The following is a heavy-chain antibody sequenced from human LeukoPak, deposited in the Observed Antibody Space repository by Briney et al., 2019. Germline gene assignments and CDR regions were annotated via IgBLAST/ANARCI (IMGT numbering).Heavy chain of an antibody. Sequence: PSETLSLTCAVYGGSFSGYYWSWIRQPPGKGLEWIGEINHSGSTNYNPSLKSRVTISVDTSKNQFSLKLSSVTAADAAVYYCARRDRIAGLGNDYWGQGTLVTVSS. J-gene: IGHJ4*02. CDR1: GGSFSGYY. CDR3: ARRDRIAGLGNDY. CDR2: INHSGST. D-gene: IGHD6-13*01. V-gene: IGHV4-34*01.